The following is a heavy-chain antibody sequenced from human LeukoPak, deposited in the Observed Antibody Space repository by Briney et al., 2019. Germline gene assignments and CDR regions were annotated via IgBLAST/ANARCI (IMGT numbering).Heavy chain of an antibody. D-gene: IGHD6-19*01. CDR2: INTYNGNT. Sequence: VASVKVSCTASGYTFTSSGISWVRQAPGQGLEWMGWINTYNGNTNYAQKLQGRVTMTTDTPTSTAYMELRSLRSDDTAVYYCARDEQWLVPISRPFYGMDVWGQGTTVTVSS. V-gene: IGHV1-18*01. J-gene: IGHJ6*02. CDR1: GYTFTSSG. CDR3: ARDEQWLVPISRPFYGMDV.